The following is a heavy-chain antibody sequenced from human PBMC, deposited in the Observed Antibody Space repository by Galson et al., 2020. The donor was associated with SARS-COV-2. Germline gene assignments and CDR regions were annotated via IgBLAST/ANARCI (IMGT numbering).Heavy chain of an antibody. D-gene: IGHD3-22*01. CDR3: ARDSNAGSSGMGNAFDI. CDR2: ISYDGRTE. Sequence: TGGSLRLSCAASGFTFNNYALHWVRQAPGKGLEWVAVISYDGRTEYYVDSVKGRFTISRDNSKNTLYLQMNTLRAEDTAIYSCARDSNAGSSGMGNAFDIWGQGTVVTVSS. J-gene: IGHJ3*02. V-gene: IGHV3-30*04. CDR1: GFTFNNYA.